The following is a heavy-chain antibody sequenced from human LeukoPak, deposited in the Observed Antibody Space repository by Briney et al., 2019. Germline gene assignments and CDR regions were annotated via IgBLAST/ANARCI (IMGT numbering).Heavy chain of an antibody. D-gene: IGHD4-17*01. V-gene: IGHV3-48*02. CDR1: GFTFSSYS. CDR2: ISSSGATI. Sequence: GGSLRLSCAASGFTFSSYSMTWVRQAPGKGLEWVSYISSSGATIYYADSVKGRFTVSRDHAKNSLYLEMNGLRDEDTAVYYCARDRSGDYVSEYWGQGTLVTVSS. CDR3: ARDRSGDYVSEY. J-gene: IGHJ4*02.